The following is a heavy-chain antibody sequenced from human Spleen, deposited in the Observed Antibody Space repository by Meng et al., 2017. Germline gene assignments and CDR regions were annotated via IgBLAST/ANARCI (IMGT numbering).Heavy chain of an antibody. V-gene: IGHV4-4*02. D-gene: IGHD2-21*01. CDR1: GGSISSGDW. Sequence: SETLSLTCAVSGGSISSGDWWSWVRQPPGKGLEWIGEIYQSGSTNYNPSLKSRLTISVDKSKNQISLYLTSMTAADTAVYYCASLWWGTRGGNYFDYWGQGKLV. J-gene: IGHJ4*02. CDR3: ASLWWGTRGGNYFDY. CDR2: IYQSGST.